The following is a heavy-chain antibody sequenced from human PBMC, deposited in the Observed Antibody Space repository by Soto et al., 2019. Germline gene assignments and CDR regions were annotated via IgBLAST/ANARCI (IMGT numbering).Heavy chain of an antibody. V-gene: IGHV4-59*08. J-gene: IGHJ4*02. Sequence: QVQLQESGPGLVKPSETLSLTCTVSGGSISSYYWSWIRQPPGKGLEWIGYIYYSGSTNYNPSLKSRVTISVDTSKNQFSLKLSSVTAADTAVYYCARRERSSWYFDYWGQGTLVTVSS. D-gene: IGHD6-13*01. CDR1: GGSISSYY. CDR2: IYYSGST. CDR3: ARRERSSWYFDY.